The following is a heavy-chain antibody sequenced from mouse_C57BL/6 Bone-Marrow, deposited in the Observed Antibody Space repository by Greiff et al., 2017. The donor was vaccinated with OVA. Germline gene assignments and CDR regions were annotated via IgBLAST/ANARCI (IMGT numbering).Heavy chain of an antibody. CDR2: ISSGGSYT. J-gene: IGHJ2*01. D-gene: IGHD5-5*01. CDR1: GFTFSSYG. CDR3: ARRGLPYYFDY. V-gene: IGHV5-6*01. Sequence: VHVKQSGGDLVKPGGSLKLSCAASGFTFSSYGMSWVRQTPDKRLEWVATISSGGSYTYYPDSVKGRFTISRDNAKNTLYLQMSSLKSEDTAMYYCARRGLPYYFDYWGQGTTLTVSS.